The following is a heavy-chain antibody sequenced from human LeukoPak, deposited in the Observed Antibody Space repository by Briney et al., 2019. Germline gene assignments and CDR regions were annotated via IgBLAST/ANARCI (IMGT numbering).Heavy chain of an antibody. CDR2: IYYSGST. V-gene: IGHV4-39*01. D-gene: IGHD6-13*01. CDR1: GGSISSSSYD. J-gene: IGHJ4*02. CDR3: ARTAAAERDLAY. Sequence: SETLSLTCTVSGGSISSSSYDWGWIRQPPRKGLEWIGSIYYSGSTYYNPSLKSRVTISVDTSKNQFSLKLSSVTAADTAVYYCARTAAAERDLAYWGPGTLVTVSS.